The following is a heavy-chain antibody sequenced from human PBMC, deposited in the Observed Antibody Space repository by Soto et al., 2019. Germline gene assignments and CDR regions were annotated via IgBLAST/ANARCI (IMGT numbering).Heavy chain of an antibody. D-gene: IGHD1-26*01. CDR1: GYTFSSYH. J-gene: IGHJ4*02. V-gene: IGHV1-46*01. CDR2: INPSGGSA. CDR3: ATDWGSGSYHY. Sequence: ASVKVSCKASGYTFSSYHMHWARQAPGQGLEWMGIINPSGGSATYAQKFQGRVTMTKDTSTDTVYMELSSLRSEDTAVYYCATDWGSGSYHYWGQGTLVTVSS.